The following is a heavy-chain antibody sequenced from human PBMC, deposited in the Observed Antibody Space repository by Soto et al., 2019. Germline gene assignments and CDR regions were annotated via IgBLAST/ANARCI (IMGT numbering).Heavy chain of an antibody. J-gene: IGHJ4*02. D-gene: IGHD6-19*01. CDR1: GGTFKSFT. V-gene: IGHV1-69*13. Sequence: SVKVSCKASGGTFKSFTFTWVRQAPGQGLEWMGGIIPIFETANYAQKFQDRVTITADESTSTVYMELSSLRSADTAVYYCATKGVSGWFFDYWGKGTVVTVSS. CDR2: IIPIFETA. CDR3: ATKGVSGWFFDY.